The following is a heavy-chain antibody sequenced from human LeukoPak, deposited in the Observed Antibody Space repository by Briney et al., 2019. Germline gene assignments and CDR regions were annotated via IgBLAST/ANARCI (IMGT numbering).Heavy chain of an antibody. V-gene: IGHV3-48*03. CDR1: GFTFSSYE. D-gene: IGHD3-22*01. CDR2: ISSSSSTI. Sequence: GGSLRLSCAASGFTFSSYEMNWVRQAPGKGLEWVSYISSSSSTIYYADSVKGRFTISRDNAKNSLYLQMNSLRAEDTAVYYCARDHHRRLYDSQARDTFDIWGQGTMVTVSS. J-gene: IGHJ3*02. CDR3: ARDHHRRLYDSQARDTFDI.